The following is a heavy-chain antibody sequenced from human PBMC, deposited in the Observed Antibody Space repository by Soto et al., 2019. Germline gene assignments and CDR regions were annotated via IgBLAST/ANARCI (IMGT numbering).Heavy chain of an antibody. CDR1: GFTFSSYS. CDR2: ISSSSSYI. V-gene: IGHV3-21*01. D-gene: IGHD2-2*02. J-gene: IGHJ5*02. CDR3: ARDRLVVVPAAIRENWFDX. Sequence: PWGSLRLSCAASGFTFSSYSMNWVRQAPGKGLEWVSSISSSSSYIYYADSVKGRFTISRDNAKNSLYLQMNSLRAEETAVYYCARDRLVVVPAAIRENWFDXWGQGTLVTVSX.